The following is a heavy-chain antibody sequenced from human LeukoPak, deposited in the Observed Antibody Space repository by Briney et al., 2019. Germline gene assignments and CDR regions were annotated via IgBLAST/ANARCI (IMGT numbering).Heavy chain of an antibody. CDR1: GFTFSSYS. V-gene: IGHV3-21*01. J-gene: IGHJ5*02. Sequence: PGGSLRLSCAAFGFTFSSYSMNWVRQAPGKGLEWVSSISSSSSYIYYADSVKGRFTISRDNAKNSLYLQMSSLRAEDTAVYYCAREAGYYDSSGYPFDPWGQGTLVTVSS. CDR2: ISSSSSYI. D-gene: IGHD3-22*01. CDR3: AREAGYYDSSGYPFDP.